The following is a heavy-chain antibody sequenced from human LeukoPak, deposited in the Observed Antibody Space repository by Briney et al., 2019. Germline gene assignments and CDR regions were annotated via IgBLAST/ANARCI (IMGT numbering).Heavy chain of an antibody. V-gene: IGHV1-46*01. CDR2: INPSGGST. J-gene: IGHJ4*02. D-gene: IGHD1-14*01. Sequence: ASVKVSCKASGYTFTSYYMHWVRQAPGQGLEWMGIINPSGGSTSYAQKFQGRVTMTRDTSTSTVYMELSSLRSEDTAVYYCASLRWDAPEPQKLITTPKIVHRPSLWGQGTLVTVSS. CDR1: GYTFTSYY. CDR3: ASLRWDAPEPQKLITTPKIVHRPSL.